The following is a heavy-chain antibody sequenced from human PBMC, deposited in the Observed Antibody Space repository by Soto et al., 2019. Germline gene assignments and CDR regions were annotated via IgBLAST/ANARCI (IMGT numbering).Heavy chain of an antibody. Sequence: GGTLTLTCSVSGFTFSSHAMYWVCQAPGPGMEHVSAISSNGCSTYYADSVKGRFTITRDNAKNTLYLQMSSLRAEDAAVYDYVRAKSIAVAGSGAFDIWGQGTMVTVSS. V-gene: IGHV3-64D*09. CDR2: ISSNGCST. D-gene: IGHD6-19*01. CDR1: GFTFSSHA. J-gene: IGHJ3*02. CDR3: VRAKSIAVAGSGAFDI.